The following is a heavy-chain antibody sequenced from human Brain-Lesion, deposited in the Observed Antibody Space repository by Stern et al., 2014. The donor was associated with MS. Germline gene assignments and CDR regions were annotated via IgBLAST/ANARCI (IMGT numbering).Heavy chain of an antibody. D-gene: IGHD5-18*01. CDR1: GGSVGSGSYD. CDR2: IYTTGST. V-gene: IGHV4-61*02. CDR3: ARDKEDTNMAFRYFDN. J-gene: IGHJ4*02. Sequence: VQLVQSGPGLVKPSETLSLTCTVSGGSVGSGSYDWSWIRQPAGKGLEWIGRIYTTGSTYYNPSLKSRVSLSIDTSTTQFSLKLTSGTAADTAVYYCARDKEDTNMAFRYFDNWGQGTLVTVSS.